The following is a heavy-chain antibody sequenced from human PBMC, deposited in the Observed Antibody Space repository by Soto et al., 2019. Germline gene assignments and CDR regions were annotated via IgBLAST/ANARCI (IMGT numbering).Heavy chain of an antibody. J-gene: IGHJ5*02. CDR2: ISSSGTAT. CDR3: ARKGPRAARPNH. CDR1: GFIFRDYD. V-gene: IGHV3-11*01. D-gene: IGHD6-6*01. Sequence: QVHVVESGGGLVRPGGSLRLSCAAYGFIFRDYDMSWIRHATGKGLECVSCISSSGTATYYADSVKGRFTISRDNAKNSLIVEMNSMRVEDTAVYYCARKGPRAARPNHWGQGTLVTVSS.